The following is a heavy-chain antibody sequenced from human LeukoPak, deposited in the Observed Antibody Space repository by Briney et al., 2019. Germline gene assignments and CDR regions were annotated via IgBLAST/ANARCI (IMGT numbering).Heavy chain of an antibody. J-gene: IGHJ4*02. CDR3: AADRLLWFGEDPSFDY. D-gene: IGHD3-10*01. Sequence: ASEKVSCKASGYTFTSYGISWVRQAPGQGLEWMGWISAYNGNTNYAQKLQGRVTMTTDTSTSTAYMELRSLRSDDTAVYYCAADRLLWFGEDPSFDYWGQGTLVTVSS. CDR1: GYTFTSYG. V-gene: IGHV1-18*01. CDR2: ISAYNGNT.